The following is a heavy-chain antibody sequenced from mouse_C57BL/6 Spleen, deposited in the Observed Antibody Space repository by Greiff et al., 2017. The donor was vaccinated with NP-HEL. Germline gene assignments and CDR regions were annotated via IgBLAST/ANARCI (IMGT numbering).Heavy chain of an antibody. CDR3: ARGPSNAWFAY. CDR2: ISYDGSN. V-gene: IGHV3-6*01. Sequence: EVKVEESGPGLVKPSQSLSLTCSVTGYSITSGYYWNWIRQFPGNKLEWMGYISYDGSNNYNPSLKNRISITRDTSKNQFFLKLNSVTTEDTATYYCARGPSNAWFAYWGQGTLVTVSA. J-gene: IGHJ3*01. D-gene: IGHD6-1*01. CDR1: GYSITSGYY.